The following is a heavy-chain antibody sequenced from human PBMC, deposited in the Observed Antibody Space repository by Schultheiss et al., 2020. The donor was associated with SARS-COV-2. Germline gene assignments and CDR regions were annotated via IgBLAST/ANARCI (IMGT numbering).Heavy chain of an antibody. CDR2: ISYDGSNK. D-gene: IGHD5-24*01. CDR1: GFTFSNHY. CDR3: ARNNYYHYYYGMDV. J-gene: IGHJ6*02. Sequence: GGSLRLSCAASGFTFSNHYMDWVRQAPGKGLEWVAVISYDGSNKYYADSVKGRFTISRDNSKNTLYLQMNSLRAEDTAVYYCARNNYYHYYYGMDVWGQGTTVTVSS. V-gene: IGHV3-30*07.